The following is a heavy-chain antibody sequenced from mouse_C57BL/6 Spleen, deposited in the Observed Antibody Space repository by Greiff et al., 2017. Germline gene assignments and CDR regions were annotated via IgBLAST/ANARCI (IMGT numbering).Heavy chain of an antibody. CDR2: ISYDGSN. CDR3: ARDRDGCYDWYCDV. Sequence: EVQLQESGPGLVKPSQSLSLTCSVTGYSITSGYYWYWIRQFPGNKLEWMGYISYDGSNNYNPSLKNRISITRDTSKNQFFLKLNSVTTEDTATYYGARDRDGCYDWYCDVWGTGTTVTVSS. D-gene: IGHD2-3*01. CDR1: GYSITSGYY. V-gene: IGHV3-6*01. J-gene: IGHJ1*03.